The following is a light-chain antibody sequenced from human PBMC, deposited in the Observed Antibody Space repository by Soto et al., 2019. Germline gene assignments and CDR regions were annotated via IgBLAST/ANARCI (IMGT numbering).Light chain of an antibody. J-gene: IGLJ1*01. CDR1: SSDVGTYNY. CDR2: DVS. CDR3: CSYAGSPRYV. Sequence: QSVLTQPRSVSGSPGQSVTISCTGTSSDVGTYNYVSWYQQHPGKAPKVMIYDVSERPSGVPDRFSGSKSGNTASLTISGLQAEDEADYYCCSYAGSPRYVFGTGTMLTVL. V-gene: IGLV2-11*01.